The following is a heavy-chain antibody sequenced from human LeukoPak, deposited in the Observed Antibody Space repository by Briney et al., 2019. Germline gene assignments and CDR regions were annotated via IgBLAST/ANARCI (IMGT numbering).Heavy chain of an antibody. CDR1: GFTFSSYA. J-gene: IGHJ4*02. Sequence: GGSVRLSCAGSGFTFSSYAMSWVRQAPGRGLDGVSAISGSGGSTYYADSVKGRFTISRDNSKNTLYMQMNSLRAEDTAVYYCAKGRDYHPCDYWGQGTLVTVSS. CDR3: AKGRDYHPCDY. V-gene: IGHV3-23*01. D-gene: IGHD3-16*01. CDR2: ISGSGGST.